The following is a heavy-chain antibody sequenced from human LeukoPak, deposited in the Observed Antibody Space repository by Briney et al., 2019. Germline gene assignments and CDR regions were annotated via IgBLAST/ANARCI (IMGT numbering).Heavy chain of an antibody. J-gene: IGHJ4*02. CDR3: ARGILTGYPRDYFDY. CDR1: APSISSGGYS. CDR2: IYHSGST. D-gene: IGHD3-9*01. Sequence: SQTLSLTCAVSAPSISSGGYSWSWLRQPPGKGLEWIGYIYHSGSTYYNPSLKSRVSISVDRSKNQFSLKLSSVTAADTAVYYCARGILTGYPRDYFDYWGQGTLVTVSS. V-gene: IGHV4-30-2*01.